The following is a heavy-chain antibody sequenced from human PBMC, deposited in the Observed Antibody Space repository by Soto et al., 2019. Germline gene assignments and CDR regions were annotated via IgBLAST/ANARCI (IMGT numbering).Heavy chain of an antibody. V-gene: IGHV6-1*01. Sequence: SQTLSLTCAISGDSVSRNSGAWNWIRQSPSRGLEWLGRTYYRSKWYTDYALSVKSRITINPETSKNQFSLQLNSETPEDTAVYYCARGIPDLYYYGMDVWGQGTTVTVSS. D-gene: IGHD2-21*01. J-gene: IGHJ6*02. CDR2: TYYRSKWYT. CDR1: GDSVSRNSGA. CDR3: ARGIPDLYYYGMDV.